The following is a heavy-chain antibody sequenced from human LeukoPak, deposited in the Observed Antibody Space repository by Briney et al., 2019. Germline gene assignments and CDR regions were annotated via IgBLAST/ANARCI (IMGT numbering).Heavy chain of an antibody. D-gene: IGHD3-22*01. V-gene: IGHV4-34*01. Sequence: PGGSLRLSCAASGFTFSSYGMSWVRQAPGKGLEWIGEINHSGSTNYNPSLKSRVTISVDTSKNQFSLKLSSVTAADTAVYYCARGRKFLTYYYDSSGYYRRMPFDYWGQGTLVTVSS. J-gene: IGHJ4*02. CDR2: INHSGST. CDR3: ARGRKFLTYYYDSSGYYRRMPFDY. CDR1: GFTFSSYG.